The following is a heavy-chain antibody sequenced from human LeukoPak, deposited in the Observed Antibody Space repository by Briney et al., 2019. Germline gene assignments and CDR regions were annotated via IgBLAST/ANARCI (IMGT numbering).Heavy chain of an antibody. CDR3: ASPSSGYYQDAFDI. V-gene: IGHV4-30-4*01. D-gene: IGHD3-22*01. CDR1: GGSISSGDYY. J-gene: IGHJ3*02. CDR2: IYYSGST. Sequence: SETLSPTCTVSGGSISSGDYYWSWIRQPPGKGLEWIGYIYYSGSTYYNPSLKSRVTISVDTSKNQFSLKLSSVTAADTAVYYCASPSSGYYQDAFDIWGQGTMVTVSS.